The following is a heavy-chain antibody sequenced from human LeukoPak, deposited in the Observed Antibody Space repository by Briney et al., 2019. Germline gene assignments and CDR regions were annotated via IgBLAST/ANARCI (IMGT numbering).Heavy chain of an antibody. J-gene: IGHJ3*02. Sequence: ASVKVSCKSSGGTFSSYAISWVRQPPGQGLERMGGIIPIFGTANYAQKFQGRVTFTADEATSTAYMELSSLRSEDTAVYYCVLNSRMVRDDAFDIWGQGTMVTVSS. V-gene: IGHV1-69*13. CDR3: VLNSRMVRDDAFDI. D-gene: IGHD3-10*01. CDR2: IIPIFGTA. CDR1: GGTFSSYA.